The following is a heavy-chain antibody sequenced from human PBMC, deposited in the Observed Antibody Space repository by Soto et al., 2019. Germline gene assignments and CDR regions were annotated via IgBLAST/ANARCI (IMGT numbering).Heavy chain of an antibody. CDR1: GASISGFY. CDR2: IYATGTT. J-gene: IGHJ5*02. CDR3: VRDGTKTLRDWFDP. V-gene: IGHV4-4*07. D-gene: IGHD1-1*01. Sequence: PSETLSLTCTVSGASISGFYWIWVRNSSVKGLEWIVRIYATGTTDYNPSLKSRVMMSVDTSKKQFSLKLRSVTAADTAVYYCVRDGTKTLRDWFDPWGQGISVTVSS.